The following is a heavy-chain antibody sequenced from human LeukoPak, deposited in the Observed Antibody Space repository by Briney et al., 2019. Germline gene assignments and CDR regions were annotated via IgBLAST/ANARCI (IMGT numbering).Heavy chain of an antibody. D-gene: IGHD2-15*01. V-gene: IGHV1-18*04. CDR1: GYTFINYY. CDR3: ARGSRLILLGGGWFDP. J-gene: IGHJ5*02. Sequence: GASVKVSCKASGYTFINYYMHWVRQAPGQGLEWMGWISAYNGNTNYAQKLQGRVTMTTDTSTSTAYMELRSLRSDDTAVYYCARGSRLILLGGGWFDPWGQGTLVTVSS. CDR2: ISAYNGNT.